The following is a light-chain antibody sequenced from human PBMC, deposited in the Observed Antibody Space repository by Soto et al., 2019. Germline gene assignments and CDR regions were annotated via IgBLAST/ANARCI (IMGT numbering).Light chain of an antibody. CDR3: QQLFDSPIT. Sequence: QLTQSASFLSPSIGESLTITWRASQVISTSLAWYQVKQGKAPKLLIYAASTLESGVPSRFSATVSGTEFTLTITSLQTEDFATYYCQQLFDSPITFGQGTRLEIK. J-gene: IGKJ5*01. V-gene: IGKV1-9*01. CDR2: AAS. CDR1: QVISTS.